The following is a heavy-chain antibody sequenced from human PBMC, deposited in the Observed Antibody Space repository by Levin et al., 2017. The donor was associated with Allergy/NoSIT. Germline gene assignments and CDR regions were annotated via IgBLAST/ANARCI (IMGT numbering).Heavy chain of an antibody. D-gene: IGHD3-10*01. CDR1: GFAFSEHY. J-gene: IGHJ4*02. CDR2: IRKKSRNYST. Sequence: GESLKISCVGSGFAFSEHYIDWVRQVPGKGLQWVGQIRKKSRNYSTDYAASVKGRFTISRDDSKSSVFLQMNSLRVEDTAVYFCADLGSAPGGYWGQGTLVTVSS. CDR3: ADLGSAPGGY. V-gene: IGHV3-72*01.